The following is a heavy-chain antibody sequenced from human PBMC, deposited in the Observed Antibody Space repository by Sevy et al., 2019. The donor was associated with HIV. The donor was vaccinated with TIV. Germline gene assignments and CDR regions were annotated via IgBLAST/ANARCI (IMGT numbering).Heavy chain of an antibody. CDR3: ARDASVSGAYCSSTSCYSSGMDV. CDR1: GYTFTSYD. J-gene: IGHJ6*02. Sequence: ASVKVSCKASGYTFTSYDINWVRQATGQGLEWMGWMNPNSGNTGYAQKFQGRVTMTRNTSISTAYMELSSLRSEDTAVYYCARDASVSGAYCSSTSCYSSGMDVWCQGTTVTVSS. D-gene: IGHD2-2*01. CDR2: MNPNSGNT. V-gene: IGHV1-8*01.